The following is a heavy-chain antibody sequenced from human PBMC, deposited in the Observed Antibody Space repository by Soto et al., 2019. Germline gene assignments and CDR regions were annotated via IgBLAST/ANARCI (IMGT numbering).Heavy chain of an antibody. V-gene: IGHV1-2*04. J-gene: IGHJ5*02. D-gene: IGHD6-19*01. CDR3: ARGQGSGWYYYWFDP. CDR2: INPNSGGT. Sequence: ASVKVSCKASGYTFTGYYIHWVRQAPGQGLEWMGWINPNSGGTNYAQKFQGWVTMTRDTSISTAYMELSRLRSDDTAVYYCARGQGSGWYYYWFDPWGQGTLVTVSS. CDR1: GYTFTGYY.